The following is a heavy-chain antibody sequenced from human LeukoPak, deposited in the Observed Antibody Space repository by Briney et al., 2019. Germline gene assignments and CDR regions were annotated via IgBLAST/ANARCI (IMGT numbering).Heavy chain of an antibody. J-gene: IGHJ4*02. CDR1: GFTFSDYY. V-gene: IGHV3-49*03. D-gene: IGHD3-22*01. CDR3: TRDGDLGRHYYDSSGYLGDY. Sequence: PGGSLRLSCAASGFTFSDYYMSWIRQAPGKGLEWVGFIRSKAYGGTTEYAASVKGRFTISRDDSKSIAYLQMNSLKTEDTAVYYCTRDGDLGRHYYDSSGYLGDYWGQGTLVTVSS. CDR2: IRSKAYGGTT.